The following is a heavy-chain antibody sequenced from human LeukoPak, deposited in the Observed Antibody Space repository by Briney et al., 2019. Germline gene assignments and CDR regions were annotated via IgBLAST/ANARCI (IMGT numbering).Heavy chain of an antibody. Sequence: PSETLSLTCAVYGGSFSGYYWSWIRLPPGKGLEWIGEINYTGDTSYNPSLKRRLSISVDTSKNQFSLKLSSVTAADTAVYYCARGAYGDYGYFQHWGQGTLVTVSS. CDR3: ARGAYGDYGYFQH. CDR1: GGSFSGYY. J-gene: IGHJ1*01. V-gene: IGHV4-34*01. CDR2: INYTGDT. D-gene: IGHD4-17*01.